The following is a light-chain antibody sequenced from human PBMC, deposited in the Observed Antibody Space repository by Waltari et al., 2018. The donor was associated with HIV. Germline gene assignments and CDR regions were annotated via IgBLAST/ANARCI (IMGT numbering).Light chain of an antibody. V-gene: IGLV2-11*01. Sequence: QSALTQTRSVSGSPGQSVTISCTGTSRDVGGYNYVSCYQQHPGKAPKLIIYDVTKRPSGVPDRFTGSKSGDTASLTMSGLQAEDEADYYCCSYAGSKTYVFGTGTKVTVL. CDR2: DVT. CDR3: CSYAGSKTYV. CDR1: SRDVGGYNY. J-gene: IGLJ1*01.